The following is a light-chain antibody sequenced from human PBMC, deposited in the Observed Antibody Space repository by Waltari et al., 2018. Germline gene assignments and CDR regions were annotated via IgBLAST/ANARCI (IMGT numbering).Light chain of an antibody. CDR3: QHYVAYPIT. CDR2: ETS. CDR1: QNISKW. Sequence: DIQMTQSPSTLSASLGDRVTITCRASQNISKWLAWYQQKPGKAPNLLLYETSSLESGVPSRFSGSGSGTEFTLTISSLHPDDFATFYCQHYVAYPITFGQGTRLEIK. J-gene: IGKJ5*01. V-gene: IGKV1-5*03.